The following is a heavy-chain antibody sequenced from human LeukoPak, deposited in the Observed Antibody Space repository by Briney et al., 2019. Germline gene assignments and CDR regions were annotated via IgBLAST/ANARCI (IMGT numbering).Heavy chain of an antibody. CDR3: ARVYYPTSDEARLHGMDV. CDR1: GFTVSGYW. J-gene: IGHJ6*02. V-gene: IGHV3-74*01. CDR2: IYIDGVIT. Sequence: VGSLRLSCAASGFTVSGYWIQWVRHAPGEGLMWVSRIYIDGVITNLADFVKGRFTISRDNAKNTVYLQMYSLTAEDTAVYYCARVYYPTSDEARLHGMDVWGQGTTVTVSS. D-gene: IGHD3-10*01.